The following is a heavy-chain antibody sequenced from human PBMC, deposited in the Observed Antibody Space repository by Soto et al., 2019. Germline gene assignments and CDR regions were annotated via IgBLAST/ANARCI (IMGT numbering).Heavy chain of an antibody. V-gene: IGHV1-69*13. CDR1: GGTFSSYA. J-gene: IGHJ6*02. D-gene: IGHD3-22*01. CDR2: IIPIFGTA. CDR3: AYYYDSSGYYYYYGMDV. Sequence: ASVKVSCKASGGTFSSYAISWVRQAPGQGLEWMGGIIPIFGTANYAQKFQGRVTITADESTSTACMELSSLRSEDTAVYYCAYYYDSSGYYYYYGMDVWGQGTTVTVSS.